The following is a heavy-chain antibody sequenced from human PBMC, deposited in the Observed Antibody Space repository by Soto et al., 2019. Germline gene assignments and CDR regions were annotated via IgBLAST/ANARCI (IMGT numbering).Heavy chain of an antibody. V-gene: IGHV2-5*02. CDR3: AHRATMTIFGLIIDNGIWFDP. CDR2: IYWDGDK. D-gene: IGHD3-3*01. Sequence: QIKLIESGPTLVKPTQTLTLTCTFSGFSLSTSGAAVGWVRQPPGRALEWLALIYWDGDKRYNASLGNRLTITKDTSMNQVVLTLTNVDPADTATYYCAHRATMTIFGLIIDNGIWFDPWGQGTRVIVSS. J-gene: IGHJ5*02. CDR1: GFSLSTSGAA.